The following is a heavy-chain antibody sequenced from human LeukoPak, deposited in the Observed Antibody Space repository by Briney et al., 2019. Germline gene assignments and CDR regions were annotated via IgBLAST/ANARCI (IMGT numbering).Heavy chain of an antibody. D-gene: IGHD3-22*01. CDR3: AREINYYESSGNAFDI. CDR2: INPSGGST. J-gene: IGHJ3*02. V-gene: IGHV1-46*03. CDR1: GYTFTSYY. Sequence: GASVKVSCKASGYTFTSYYMHWVRQAPGQGLEWMGIINPSGGSTSYAQKFQGRVTMTRDTSTSTVYMELSGLRSEDTAVYYCAREINYYESSGNAFDIWGQGTMVTVSS.